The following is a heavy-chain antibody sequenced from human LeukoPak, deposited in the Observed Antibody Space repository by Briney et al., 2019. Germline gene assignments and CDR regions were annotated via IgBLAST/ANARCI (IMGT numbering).Heavy chain of an antibody. CDR3: ARDKALTTSYGMDV. J-gene: IGHJ6*02. CDR2: INTDNGNR. CDR1: GGTFSSYA. V-gene: IGHV1-3*04. D-gene: IGHD2/OR15-2a*01. Sequence: ASVKVSCKASGGTFSSYAISWVRQAPGQGLEWMGWINTDNGNRKYAQKFQGRVTITSDTSANTVNMELTSLRSEDTAVYFCARDKALTTSYGMDVWGQGTTVTVSS.